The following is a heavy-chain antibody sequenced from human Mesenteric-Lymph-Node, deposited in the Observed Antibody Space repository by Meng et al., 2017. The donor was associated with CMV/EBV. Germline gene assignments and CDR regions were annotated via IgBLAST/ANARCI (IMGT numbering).Heavy chain of an antibody. J-gene: IGHJ5*02. V-gene: IGHV1-2*02. D-gene: IGHD3-22*01. CDR3: ARADYYDSSAKNWFDP. CDR2: INPNSGGT. CDR1: GYTFTGYY. Sequence: ASVNSCKASGYTFTGYYMHWVRQAPGQGLEWMGWINPNSGGTNYAQKFQGRVTMTRDTSISTAYMELSRLRSDDTAVYYCARADYYDSSAKNWFDPWGQGTLVTVSS.